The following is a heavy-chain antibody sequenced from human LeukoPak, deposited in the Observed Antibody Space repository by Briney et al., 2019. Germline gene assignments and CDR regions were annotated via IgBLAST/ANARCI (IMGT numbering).Heavy chain of an antibody. CDR1: GFTFSSYS. CDR3: GRGGKVEQLVLAR. CDR2: ISTSSNTI. D-gene: IGHD6-13*01. V-gene: IGHV3-48*01. J-gene: IGHJ4*02. Sequence: GGSLRLSCAASGFTFSSYSMNWVRQAPGKGLEWVSYISTSSNTIYYGDSVKGRFTISRDNAKDSLSLQMNSLRAEDTAVYYCGRGGKVEQLVLARWGQGSLVTVSS.